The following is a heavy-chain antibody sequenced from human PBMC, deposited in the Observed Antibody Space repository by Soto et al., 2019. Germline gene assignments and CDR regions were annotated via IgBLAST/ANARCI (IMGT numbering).Heavy chain of an antibody. J-gene: IGHJ4*02. V-gene: IGHV2-5*01. CDR2: IYYNDDR. CDR1: GFSFTTAGVA. CDR3: AHSDGGYEIIYFDF. D-gene: IGHD5-12*01. Sequence: QITLQESGPTLVKPTQTLTLTCTFSGFSFTTAGVAVGWIRQTPGGALEWLTLIYYNDDRRFSPSLKTRLTITGNTSKNQVVLSLTNVDPGDTATYFGAHSDGGYEIIYFDFWGQGIPVTVSS.